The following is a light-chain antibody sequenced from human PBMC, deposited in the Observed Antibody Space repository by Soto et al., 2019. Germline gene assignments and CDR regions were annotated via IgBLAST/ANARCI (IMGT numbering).Light chain of an antibody. J-gene: IGKJ5*01. CDR1: QILLSNNTYNY. CDR3: MQALQSLT. CDR2: FGS. V-gene: IGKV2-28*01. Sequence: EIVMTQSPLTLPVTPVDPASISFMSSQILLSNNTYNYLDWYVQKPGQSPQLLIYFGSNRAPGVPDRFSGSGSGTDFTLKINRVEAEDVGTYYCMQALQSLTCGQGTRLEIK.